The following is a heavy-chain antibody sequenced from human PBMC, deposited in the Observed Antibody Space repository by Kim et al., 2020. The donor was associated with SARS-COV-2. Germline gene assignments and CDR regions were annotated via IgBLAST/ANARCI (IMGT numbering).Heavy chain of an antibody. J-gene: IGHJ4*02. CDR3: TRRAAGWGFFDY. Sequence: TFFGDSVKGRFTISRDNSKNTVFLEMNSLRGEDTALYYCTRRAAGWGFFDYWGQGIQVTVSS. D-gene: IGHD6-19*01. CDR2: T. V-gene: IGHV3-23*01.